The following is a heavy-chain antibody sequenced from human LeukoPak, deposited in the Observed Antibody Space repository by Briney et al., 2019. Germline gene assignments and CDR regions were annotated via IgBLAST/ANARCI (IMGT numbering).Heavy chain of an antibody. Sequence: PGGSLRLSCVASGFTVSDHYLDWVRQAPGKGLEWVGLIRKKRGRYTTEYAASVKGRFTISRDDSTNSVYLQMSSLKSEDTAVYYCADIGSGGGKTSWGEGTVVTVSS. CDR3: ADIGSGGGKTS. V-gene: IGHV3-72*01. D-gene: IGHD2-15*01. CDR2: IRKKRGRYTT. CDR1: GFTVSDHY. J-gene: IGHJ1*01.